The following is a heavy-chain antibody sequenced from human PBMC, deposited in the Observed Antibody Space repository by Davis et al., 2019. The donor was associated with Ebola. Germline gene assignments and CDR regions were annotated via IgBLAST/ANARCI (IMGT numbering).Heavy chain of an antibody. Sequence: ASVKVSCKASGYTFKNYAISWVRQAPGQGLEWMGWISAYNGNTNYAQILQGIVTMTTDTSTGTAYMELRSLRSDDTAVYFCARTSIVGTTTTASDIWGQGTKVTVSS. CDR2: ISAYNGNT. D-gene: IGHD1-26*01. CDR3: ARTSIVGTTTTASDI. CDR1: GYTFKNYA. V-gene: IGHV1-18*01. J-gene: IGHJ3*02.